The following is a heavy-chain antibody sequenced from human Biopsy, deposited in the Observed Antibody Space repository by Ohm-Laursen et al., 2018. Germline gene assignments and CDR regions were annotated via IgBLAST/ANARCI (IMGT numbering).Heavy chain of an antibody. Sequence: SDTLSLTCTVSGGSFTGHYWSWIRQPPGKGLEWIGHISYTGYTSYNASLKSRVTISVDTSRNHFSLRLSSLTAADTAVYYCARGSIAFGGLSFPRWGQGTLLTVSS. CDR2: ISYTGYT. V-gene: IGHV4-59*11. J-gene: IGHJ4*02. D-gene: IGHD2-21*01. CDR3: ARGSIAFGGLSFPR. CDR1: GGSFTGHY.